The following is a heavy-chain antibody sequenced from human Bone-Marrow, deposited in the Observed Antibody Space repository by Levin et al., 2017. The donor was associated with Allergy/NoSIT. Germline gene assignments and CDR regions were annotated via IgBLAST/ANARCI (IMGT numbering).Heavy chain of an antibody. CDR3: VKDGPGRRYDYNMDV. J-gene: IGHJ6*03. Sequence: GESLKISCSASGFIFEDYSMHWVRQAPGKGLEWVSLINWDGDATYYGDSVKGRFTVSRDNRKNSLYLQMNSLRTEDTALYFCVKDGPGRRYDYNMDVWGKGTTVTVSS. CDR1: GFIFEDYS. D-gene: IGHD1-26*01. V-gene: IGHV3-43*01. CDR2: INWDGDAT.